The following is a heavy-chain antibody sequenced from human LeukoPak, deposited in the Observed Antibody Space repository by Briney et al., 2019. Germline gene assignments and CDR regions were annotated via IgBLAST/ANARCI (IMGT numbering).Heavy chain of an antibody. Sequence: GGSLRLSCVASGFTFSSSWMSWVRQAPGKGLEWVANIKPDGSEKFHVDSVKGRFTISRDNSKSSLSLQMNSLRAEDTAVYYCARYGLTAALDFWGQGTLVTVSS. J-gene: IGHJ4*02. CDR2: IKPDGSEK. V-gene: IGHV3-7*01. CDR1: GFTFSSSW. D-gene: IGHD2-21*02. CDR3: ARYGLTAALDF.